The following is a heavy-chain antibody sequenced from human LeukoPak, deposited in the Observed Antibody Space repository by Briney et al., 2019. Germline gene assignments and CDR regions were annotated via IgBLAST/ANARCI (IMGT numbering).Heavy chain of an antibody. Sequence: ASVKVSCKASGYTFTSYGISWVRQAPGQGLEWMGWISAYNGNTNYAQTLQGRVTMTTDTSTSTAYMELRSLRSDDTAVYYCARLRSAAFDFWSGYPMSGTDYWGQGTLVTVSS. CDR3: ARLRSAAFDFWSGYPMSGTDY. D-gene: IGHD3-3*01. V-gene: IGHV1-18*01. J-gene: IGHJ4*02. CDR2: ISAYNGNT. CDR1: GYTFTSYG.